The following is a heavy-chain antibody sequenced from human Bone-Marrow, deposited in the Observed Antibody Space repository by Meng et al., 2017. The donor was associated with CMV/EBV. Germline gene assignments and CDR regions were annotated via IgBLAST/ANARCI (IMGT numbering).Heavy chain of an antibody. CDR2: INHSGST. J-gene: IGHJ3*02. CDR3: ARRSTVRFLGAFDI. CDR1: GGSFSGYY. V-gene: IGHV4-34*01. Sequence: SETLSLTCAVYGGSFSGYYWSWIRQPPGKGLEWNGEINHSGSTNYNPSLKSRVTISVDTSKNQFSLKLSSVTAADTAVYYCARRSTVRFLGAFDIWGQGTMVTVSS. D-gene: IGHD3-3*01.